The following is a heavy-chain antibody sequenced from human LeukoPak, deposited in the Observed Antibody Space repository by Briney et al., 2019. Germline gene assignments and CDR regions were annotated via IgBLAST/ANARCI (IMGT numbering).Heavy chain of an antibody. D-gene: IGHD3-9*01. V-gene: IGHV4-59*01. CDR3: AGDNPPYSDIFAH. CDR2: IYYSGST. J-gene: IGHJ4*02. Sequence: KPSETLSLTCTVSGGSISSYYWSWIRQPPGKGLEWIGYIYYSGSTNYNPSLKSRVTMSVDTSKNQFSLKLSSVTAADTAVYYCAGDNPPYSDIFAHWGQGTLVTVSS. CDR1: GGSISSYY.